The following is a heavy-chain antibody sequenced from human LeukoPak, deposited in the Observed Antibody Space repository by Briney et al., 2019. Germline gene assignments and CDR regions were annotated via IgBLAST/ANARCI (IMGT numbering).Heavy chain of an antibody. Sequence: PGGSLRLSCAASGFTVSSNYMSWVRQAPGKGLEWVSVIYSDRSTYYADSVKGRFTISRDNSKNTLYLQMNSLRAEDTAVYYCARDQYCSGGSCYPYNWFDPWGQGTLVTVSS. V-gene: IGHV3-53*05. J-gene: IGHJ5*02. CDR1: GFTVSSNY. CDR2: IYSDRST. CDR3: ARDQYCSGGSCYPYNWFDP. D-gene: IGHD2-15*01.